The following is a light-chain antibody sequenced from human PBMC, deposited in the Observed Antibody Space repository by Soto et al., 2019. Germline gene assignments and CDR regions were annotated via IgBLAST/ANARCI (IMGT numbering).Light chain of an antibody. Sequence: EIVLTQSPGTLSLSPGERATLSCRASQSINSNYLAWYQQKPGQAPRLLIYAASNRATGIPDRFSGSASGTDFSLTISRLEPEDFAVYYCQQYGSAPFTFGPGTKVDIK. CDR3: QQYGSAPFT. V-gene: IGKV3-20*01. CDR1: QSINSNY. CDR2: AAS. J-gene: IGKJ3*01.